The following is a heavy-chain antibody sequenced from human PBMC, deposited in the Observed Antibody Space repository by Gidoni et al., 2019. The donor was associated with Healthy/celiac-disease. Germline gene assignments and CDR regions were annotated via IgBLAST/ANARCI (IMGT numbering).Heavy chain of an antibody. V-gene: IGHV1-69*02. CDR1: GGTFSSYT. CDR3: ASSSREMATIQNYWYFDL. J-gene: IGHJ2*01. Sequence: QVQLVQSGAEVKKPGSSVKVSCKASGGTFSSYTISWVRQAPGQGLEWMGRIIPILGIANYAQKFQGRVTITADKSTSTAYMELSSLRSEDTAVYYCASSSREMATIQNYWYFDLWGRGTLVTVSS. CDR2: IIPILGIA. D-gene: IGHD6-13*01.